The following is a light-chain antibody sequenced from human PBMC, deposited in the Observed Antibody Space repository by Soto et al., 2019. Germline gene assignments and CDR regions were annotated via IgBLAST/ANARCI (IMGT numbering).Light chain of an antibody. Sequence: EIGMKQSPATLSVSPGETATLSCRASQSLTSYLAWYQQKPDQAPRLLIYGISTRATDIPARFSGSGSGTEFTLTISSLQSEDFAVYYCQQYNNWPLTFAGGTKVDVK. V-gene: IGKV3-15*01. CDR3: QQYNNWPLT. J-gene: IGKJ4*01. CDR1: QSLTSY. CDR2: GIS.